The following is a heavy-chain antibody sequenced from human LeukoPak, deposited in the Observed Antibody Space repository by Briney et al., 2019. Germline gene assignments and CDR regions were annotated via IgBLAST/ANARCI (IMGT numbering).Heavy chain of an antibody. CDR1: GFTFSGYI. Sequence: GGSLRLSCAASGFTFSGYIMNWVRQAPGKGLEWVSFIGTSGNTIYYADTVKGRFTVSRDNAKNSLYLQMNSLRAEDTAVYYCARDQWLDYWGRGTLVTVSS. D-gene: IGHD6-19*01. CDR2: IGTSGNTI. CDR3: ARDQWLDY. V-gene: IGHV3-48*01. J-gene: IGHJ4*02.